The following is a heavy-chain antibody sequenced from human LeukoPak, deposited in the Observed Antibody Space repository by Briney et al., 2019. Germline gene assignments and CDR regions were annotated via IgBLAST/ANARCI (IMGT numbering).Heavy chain of an antibody. CDR3: AKSSDYVLRYFDWSLGAFDI. CDR2: ISWNSGSI. CDR1: GFTFDDYA. V-gene: IGHV3-9*01. J-gene: IGHJ3*02. Sequence: GGSLRLSCAASGFTFDDYAMHWVRQAPGKGLEWVSGISWNSGSIGYADSVKGRFTISRDNAKNSLYLQMNSLRAEDTASYYCAKSSDYVLRYFDWSLGAFDIWGQGTMVTVSS. D-gene: IGHD3-9*01.